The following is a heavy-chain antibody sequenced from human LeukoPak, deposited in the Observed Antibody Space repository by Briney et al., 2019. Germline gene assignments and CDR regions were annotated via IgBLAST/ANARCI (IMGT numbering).Heavy chain of an antibody. Sequence: GGSLRLSCAASGFTFSSYGVHWVRQAPGKGLEWVAFIRYDGSNKYYADSVKGRFTISRDNSKNTLYLQMNSLRAEDTAVYYCAETDLRFLEWSPGDYWGQGTLVTVSS. CDR2: IRYDGSNK. V-gene: IGHV3-30*02. J-gene: IGHJ4*02. D-gene: IGHD3-3*01. CDR1: GFTFSSYG. CDR3: AETDLRFLEWSPGDY.